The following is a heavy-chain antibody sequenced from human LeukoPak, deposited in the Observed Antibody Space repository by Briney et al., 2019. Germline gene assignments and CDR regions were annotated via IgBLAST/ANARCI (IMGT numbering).Heavy chain of an antibody. Sequence: GGSLRLSCAASGFTFSSYAMSWVRQAPGRGLEWVSAISDRGSTTYYADSVKGRFTISRDNSKNTLYLQMNSLRAEDTAVYYCAKGRKVFELWGRGTLVTVSS. J-gene: IGHJ2*01. CDR1: GFTFSSYA. V-gene: IGHV3-23*01. CDR3: AKGRKVFEL. CDR2: ISDRGSTT.